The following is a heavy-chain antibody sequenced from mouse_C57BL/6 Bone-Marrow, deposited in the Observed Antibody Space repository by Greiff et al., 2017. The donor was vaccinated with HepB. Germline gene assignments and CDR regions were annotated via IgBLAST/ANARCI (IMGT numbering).Heavy chain of an antibody. D-gene: IGHD2-4*01. J-gene: IGHJ3*01. CDR1: GYTFTSYW. V-gene: IGHV1-7*01. CDR3: AREDYDYDGRFAY. CDR2: INPSSGYT. Sequence: QVQLQQSGAELAKPGASVKLSCKASGYTFTSYWMHWVKQRPGQGLEWIGYINPSSGYTTYNQKFKDKATLTADKSSSTAYMQLSSLTYEDSAVYYCAREDYDYDGRFAYWGQGTLVTVFA.